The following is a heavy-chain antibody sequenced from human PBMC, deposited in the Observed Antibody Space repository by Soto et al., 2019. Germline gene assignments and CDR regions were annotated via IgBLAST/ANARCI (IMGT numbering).Heavy chain of an antibody. J-gene: IGHJ4*02. V-gene: IGHV3-64D*06. D-gene: IGHD3-22*01. CDR2: IGSDGGSA. CDR3: VKPPACYYDSSDYYVD. CDR1: SFTFSTYS. Sequence: PGGSLRLSCSASSFTFSTYSIHWVRQAPGKGLEYVSDIGSDGGSAYYADSVKGRFTISRDNSRNTLYLQMSFLRAEDTAIYYCVKPPACYYDSSDYYVDWGQGALLNGFS.